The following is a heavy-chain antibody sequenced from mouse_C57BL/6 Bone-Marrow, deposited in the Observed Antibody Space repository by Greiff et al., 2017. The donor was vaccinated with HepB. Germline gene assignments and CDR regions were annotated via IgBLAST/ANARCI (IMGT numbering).Heavy chain of an antibody. Sequence: DVKLVESGGGLVQPGESLKLSCESNEYEFPSHDMSWVRKTPEKRLELVAAINSDGGSTYYPDTMERRFIISRDNTKKTLYLQMSSLRSEDTALYYCARSPTNYYAMDYWGQGTSVTVSS. V-gene: IGHV5-2*01. CDR1: EYEFPSHD. CDR2: INSDGGST. D-gene: IGHD2-10*01. J-gene: IGHJ4*01. CDR3: ARSPTNYYAMDY.